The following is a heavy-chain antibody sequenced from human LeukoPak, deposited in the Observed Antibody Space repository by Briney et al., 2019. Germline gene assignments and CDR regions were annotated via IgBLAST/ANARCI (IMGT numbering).Heavy chain of an antibody. Sequence: GGSLRLSCAASGFTFSSYSMNWVRQAPGKGLEWVSSISSSSSYIYYADSVKGRFTISRDNAKNSLYLQMNSLRAEDTAVYYCARAYSSSWYYFDYWGQGTLVTVSS. CDR2: ISSSSSYI. J-gene: IGHJ4*02. CDR3: ARAYSSSWYYFDY. V-gene: IGHV3-21*01. CDR1: GFTFSSYS. D-gene: IGHD6-13*01.